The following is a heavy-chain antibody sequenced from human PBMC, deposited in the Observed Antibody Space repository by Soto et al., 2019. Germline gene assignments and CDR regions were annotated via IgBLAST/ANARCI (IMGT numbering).Heavy chain of an antibody. D-gene: IGHD4-17*01. CDR1: GYTFTSYC. V-gene: IGHV5-51*01. Sequence: GESLKISCKGSGYTFTSYCIVLVLQIPGKGLEWMGIIYPGDSDTRYSPSFQGQVTISADRSISTAYLQWSSLKASDTGMYYCARYPTLTDYFFHGMDVWGQGTTVTVSS. CDR2: IYPGDSDT. J-gene: IGHJ6*02. CDR3: ARYPTLTDYFFHGMDV.